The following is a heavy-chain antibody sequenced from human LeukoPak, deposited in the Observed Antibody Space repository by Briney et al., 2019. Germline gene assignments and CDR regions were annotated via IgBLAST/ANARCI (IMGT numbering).Heavy chain of an antibody. V-gene: IGHV1-69*13. Sequence: SVKVSCKASGGTFSSYAISWVRQAPGQGLEWMGGIIPIFGTANYAQRFQGRVTITADESTSTAYMELSSLRSEDTAVYYCARIPTGTYRFDPWGQGTLVTVSS. CDR2: IIPIFGTA. J-gene: IGHJ5*02. CDR3: ARIPTGTYRFDP. CDR1: GGTFSSYA. D-gene: IGHD1-1*01.